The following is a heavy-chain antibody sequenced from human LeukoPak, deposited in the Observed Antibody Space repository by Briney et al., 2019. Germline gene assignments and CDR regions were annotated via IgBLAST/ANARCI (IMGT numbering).Heavy chain of an antibody. CDR1: GFTFSSYS. V-gene: IGHV3-21*04. Sequence: GGSLRLSCAASGFTFSSYSMNWVRQAPGKGLEWVSSISSSSSYIYYADSVKGRFTISRDNAKNSLYLQMNSLQTDDTAVYYCTRDLTGTFFNYWGQGTLVTVSS. J-gene: IGHJ4*02. CDR2: ISSSSSYI. CDR3: TRDLTGTFFNY. D-gene: IGHD2-8*02.